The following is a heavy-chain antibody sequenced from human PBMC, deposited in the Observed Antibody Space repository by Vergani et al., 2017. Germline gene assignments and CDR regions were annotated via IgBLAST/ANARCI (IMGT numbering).Heavy chain of an antibody. CDR2: IYSTGST. V-gene: IGHV4-38-2*02. J-gene: IGHJ6*03. CDR3: ARGQTGYSRDWSTYFFYMDV. D-gene: IGHD3/OR15-3a*01. Sequence: QVQLQESGPGLVKPSETLSLTCTVSGYSISSGYYWGWIRQPPGKGLEWIGYIYSTGSTHHNPSLRRRINMSVDTSKNQFSLKLNSVTAADSAFYFCARGQTGYSRDWSTYFFYMDVWGKGTTVTVSS. CDR1: GYSISSGYY.